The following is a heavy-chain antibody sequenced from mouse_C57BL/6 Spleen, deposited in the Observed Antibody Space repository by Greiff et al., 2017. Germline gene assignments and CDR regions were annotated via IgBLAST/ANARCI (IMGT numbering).Heavy chain of an antibody. CDR3: ERHEERGYYDYDGPLFAY. D-gene: IGHD2-4*01. Sequence: QVQLKESGAELVKPGASVKLSCKASGYTFTEYTIHWVKQRSGQGLEWIGWFFPGSGSIKYNEKFKDKATLTADKSSSTVYMELSRLTSEDSAVYFCERHEERGYYDYDGPLFAYWGQGTLVTVSA. J-gene: IGHJ3*01. V-gene: IGHV1-62-2*01. CDR1: GYTFTEYT. CDR2: FFPGSGSI.